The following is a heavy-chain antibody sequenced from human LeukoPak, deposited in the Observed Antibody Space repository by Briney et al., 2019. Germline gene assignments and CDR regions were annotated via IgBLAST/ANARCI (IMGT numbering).Heavy chain of an antibody. V-gene: IGHV3-23*01. J-gene: IGHJ6*02. CDR1: GFTFSSYA. D-gene: IGHD2-2*01. Sequence: PGGSLRLSCAASGFTFSSYAMSWVRQAPGKGLEWVSDFSGSSGSIYYADSVKGRFTISRDNSKNTLYLQMNSLRDDDTAVYYCSNDSDSSSTSCYVEMDVWGQGATVTVSS. CDR2: FSGSSGSI. CDR3: SNDSDSSSTSCYVEMDV.